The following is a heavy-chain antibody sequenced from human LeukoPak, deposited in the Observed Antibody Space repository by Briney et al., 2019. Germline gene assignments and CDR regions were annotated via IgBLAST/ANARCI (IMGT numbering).Heavy chain of an antibody. V-gene: IGHV1-58*02. J-gene: IGHJ4*02. CDR2: IVVGSGNT. Sequence: SVKVSCKASGFTFTSSAMQWVRQARGQRLEWIGWIVVGSGNTNYAQKFQERVTITRDMSTSTAYMELSSLRSEDTAVCYCAADRYDSSGYYHFDYWGQGTLVTVSS. D-gene: IGHD3-22*01. CDR1: GFTFTSSA. CDR3: AADRYDSSGYYHFDY.